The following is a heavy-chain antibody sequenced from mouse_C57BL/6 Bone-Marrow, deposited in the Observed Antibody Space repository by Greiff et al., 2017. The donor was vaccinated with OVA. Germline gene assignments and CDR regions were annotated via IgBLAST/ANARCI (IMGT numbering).Heavy chain of an antibody. V-gene: IGHV1-50*01. Sequence: VQLQQPGAELVKPGASVKLSCKASGYTFTSYWMQWVNQRPGQGLEWIGEIDPSDSYTNYNQKFKGKATLTVDTSSSTAYMQLSSLTSEDSAVYYCARDHSSWFAYWGQGTLVTVSA. CDR3: ARDHSSWFAY. CDR1: GYTFTSYW. J-gene: IGHJ3*01. D-gene: IGHD1-2*01. CDR2: IDPSDSYT.